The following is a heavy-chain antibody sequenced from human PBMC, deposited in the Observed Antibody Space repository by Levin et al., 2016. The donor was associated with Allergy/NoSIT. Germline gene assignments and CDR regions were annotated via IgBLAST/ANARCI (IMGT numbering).Heavy chain of an antibody. D-gene: IGHD6-6*01. CDR2: INHSGST. CDR3: ARLLIEYSSSTGYYYYMDV. J-gene: IGHJ6*03. Sequence: WIRQPPGKGLEWIGEINHSGSTNYNPSLKSRVTISVDTSKNQFSLKLSSVTAADTAVYYCARLLIEYSSSTGYYYYMDVWGKGTTVTVSS. V-gene: IGHV4-34*01.